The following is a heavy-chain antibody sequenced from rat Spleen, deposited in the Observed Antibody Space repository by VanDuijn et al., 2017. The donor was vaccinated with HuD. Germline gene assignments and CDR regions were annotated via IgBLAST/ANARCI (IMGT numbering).Heavy chain of an antibody. V-gene: IGHV5-34*01. CDR1: GFTFSDYG. J-gene: IGHJ3*01. D-gene: IGHD1-11*01. CDR2: ISGKSGKI. Sequence: EVQLVESGGGLVQPGRSLQLSCVASGFTFSDYGMNWIRQPPGKGLEWIAYISGKSGKIYYADTVKGRFTISRDNAKNTLYLRLGSLRSEDTALYYCARDYGRFGYWGQGTLVTVSS. CDR3: ARDYGRFGY.